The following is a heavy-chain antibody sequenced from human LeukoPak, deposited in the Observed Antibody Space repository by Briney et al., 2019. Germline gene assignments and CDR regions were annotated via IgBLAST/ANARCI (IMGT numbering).Heavy chain of an antibody. CDR1: GDSVSSNSAA. D-gene: IGHD3-3*01. J-gene: IGHJ5*02. CDR2: TFYRSKWYN. Sequence: SQTLSLTCAISGDSVSSNSAAWNWIRQSPSRGLEWLGRTFYRSKWYNDYAVSVKSRITINPDTSKNQFSLQLNSVTPEDTAVYYCARGLPYTIFGVAALRQNWFDPWGQGTLVTVSS. V-gene: IGHV6-1*01. CDR3: ARGLPYTIFGVAALRQNWFDP.